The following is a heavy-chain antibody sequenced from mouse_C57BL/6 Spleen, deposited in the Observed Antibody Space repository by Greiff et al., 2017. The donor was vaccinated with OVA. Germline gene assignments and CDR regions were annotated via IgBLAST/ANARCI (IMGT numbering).Heavy chain of an antibody. Sequence: QVQLKQSGAELVRPGSSVKLSCKASGYTFTSYWMHWVKQRPIQGLEWIGNIDPSDSETHYNQKFKDKATLTVDKSSSTAYMQLSSLTSEDSAVYYCARGDGYPHYYAMDYWGQGTSVTVSS. D-gene: IGHD2-3*01. J-gene: IGHJ4*01. CDR2: IDPSDSET. V-gene: IGHV1-52*01. CDR1: GYTFTSYW. CDR3: ARGDGYPHYYAMDY.